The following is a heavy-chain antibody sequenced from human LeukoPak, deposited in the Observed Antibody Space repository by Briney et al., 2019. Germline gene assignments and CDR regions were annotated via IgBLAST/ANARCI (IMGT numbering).Heavy chain of an antibody. V-gene: IGHV3-74*01. Sequence: GGSLRLSCAASGFTLSNHCVHWARQAPAKGLAWVSDISNGGCTTSCTDSVKGLFPISRDNAKNTVYLQMSSLSVEDRTMYYCGRDSGVPDYWGQGTLVTVSS. D-gene: IGHD2-15*01. CDR2: ISNGGCTT. J-gene: IGHJ4*02. CDR1: GFTLSNHC. CDR3: GRDSGVPDY.